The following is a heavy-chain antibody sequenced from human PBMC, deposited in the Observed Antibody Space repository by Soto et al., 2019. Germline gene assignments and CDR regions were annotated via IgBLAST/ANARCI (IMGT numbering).Heavy chain of an antibody. D-gene: IGHD3-9*01. J-gene: IGHJ6*02. Sequence: GGSLRLSCAASGFTFSIYAMSWVRQAPGKGLEWVSAISGSGGSTYYADSVKGRFTISRDNSKNTLYLQMNSLRAEDTAVYYCANDYDILTGADYYYYGMDVWGQGTTVTVSS. CDR2: ISGSGGST. V-gene: IGHV3-23*01. CDR3: ANDYDILTGADYYYYGMDV. CDR1: GFTFSIYA.